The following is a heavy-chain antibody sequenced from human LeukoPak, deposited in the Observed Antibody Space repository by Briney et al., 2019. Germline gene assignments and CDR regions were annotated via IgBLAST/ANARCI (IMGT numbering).Heavy chain of an antibody. CDR2: IKQDGSEK. D-gene: IGHD1-26*01. V-gene: IGHV3-7*01. CDR1: GFTFSSYW. CDR3: ARDLRDRGDGSYSWSGYFDY. Sequence: PGGSLRLSCAASGFTFSSYWMSWVRQAPGKGLEWVANIKQDGSEKYYVDSVKGRFTISRDNAKNSLYLQMNSLRAEDTAVYYCARDLRDRGDGSYSWSGYFDYWGQGTLVTVSS. J-gene: IGHJ4*02.